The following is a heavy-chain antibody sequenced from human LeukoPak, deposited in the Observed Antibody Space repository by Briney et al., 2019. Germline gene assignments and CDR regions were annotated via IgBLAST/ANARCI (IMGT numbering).Heavy chain of an antibody. J-gene: IGHJ4*02. Sequence: TGGSLRLSCAASGFTFSSYAMSWVRQAPGKGLEWVSATSGSGGSTYYADSVKGRFTISRDNSKNTLYLQMNSLRAEDTAVYYCAKVTLGLLWFGELLSLDYWGQGTLVTVSS. CDR1: GFTFSSYA. V-gene: IGHV3-23*01. CDR2: TSGSGGST. D-gene: IGHD3-10*01. CDR3: AKVTLGLLWFGELLSLDY.